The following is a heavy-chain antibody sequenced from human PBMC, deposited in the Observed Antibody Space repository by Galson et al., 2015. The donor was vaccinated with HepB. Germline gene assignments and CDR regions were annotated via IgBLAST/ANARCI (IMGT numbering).Heavy chain of an antibody. CDR2: ISAYNGNT. J-gene: IGHJ6*02. CDR1: GYTFTSYG. Sequence: SVKVSCKASGYTFTSYGISWVRQAPGQGLEWMGWISAYNGNTNYAQKLQGRVTLTTDTSTSTAYMELRSLRSDDTAVYYCARGGGGIVVVPAATPSTREYGMDVWGQGTTVTVSS. D-gene: IGHD2-2*02. V-gene: IGHV1-18*01. CDR3: ARGGGGIVVVPAATPSTREYGMDV.